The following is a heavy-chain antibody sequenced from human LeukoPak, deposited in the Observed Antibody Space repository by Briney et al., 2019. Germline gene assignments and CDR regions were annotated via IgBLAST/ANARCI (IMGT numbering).Heavy chain of an antibody. V-gene: IGHV4-61*01. CDR3: AGLVGRYSSGLYYYYFDY. CDR2: IYYSGST. CDR1: GGSFSSGSYY. D-gene: IGHD3-22*01. Sequence: PSETLSLTCTVSGGSFSSGSYYWSWIRQPPGTGLEWIGYIYYSGSTNYNPSLKSRVTISVDTSKNQFSLKLSSVTAADTAVYYCAGLVGRYSSGLYYYYFDYWGQGTLVTVSS. J-gene: IGHJ4*02.